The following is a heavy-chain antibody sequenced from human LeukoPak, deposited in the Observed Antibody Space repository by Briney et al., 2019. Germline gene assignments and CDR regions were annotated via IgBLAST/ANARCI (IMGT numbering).Heavy chain of an antibody. D-gene: IGHD6-25*01. Sequence: PSETLSLTCSVSGGSISGSKTWGWVRQPPGKGPEWIGNIHNDGRNAPNPSLRSRVTMSLDTSTNQFSLKVNSVTAADTAFYYCARVLTAAGLDFWGQGVLVSIPS. CDR1: GGSISGSKT. V-gene: IGHV4-39*07. J-gene: IGHJ4*02. CDR2: IHNDGRN. CDR3: ARVLTAAGLDF.